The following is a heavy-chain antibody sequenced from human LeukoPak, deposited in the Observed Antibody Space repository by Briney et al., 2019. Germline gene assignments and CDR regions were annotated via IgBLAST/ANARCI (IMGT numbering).Heavy chain of an antibody. J-gene: IGHJ4*02. D-gene: IGHD3-3*01. V-gene: IGHV3-23*01. Sequence: PGGSLRLSCAASGFTFSSYAMSGVRQAPGKGLEGFSATSGSGGRTYYADSVKGRFTISRDNSKNTLYLQMNSLRAEDTAVYYCAKVVPYYDFWSGYPFDYWGQGTLVTVSS. CDR2: TSGSGGRT. CDR3: AKVVPYYDFWSGYPFDY. CDR1: GFTFSSYA.